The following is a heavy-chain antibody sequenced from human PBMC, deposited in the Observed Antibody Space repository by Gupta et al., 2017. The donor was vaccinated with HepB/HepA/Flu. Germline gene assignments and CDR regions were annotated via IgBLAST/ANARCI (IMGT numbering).Heavy chain of an antibody. CDR2: ISSSSSVM. Sequence: EVQLVESGGGLVQPGGSLRLSCAASGFMFSSYSMNWVRQAPGKGLQWVSYISSSSSVMYYADSVRGRFTVSRDNAKNSLYLQMNSLRDEDTAVYYCARDPSSLVGYSYFHYMDVWGEGTTVTVSS. J-gene: IGHJ6*03. D-gene: IGHD1-26*01. CDR3: ARDPSSLVGYSYFHYMDV. CDR1: GFMFSSYS. V-gene: IGHV3-48*02.